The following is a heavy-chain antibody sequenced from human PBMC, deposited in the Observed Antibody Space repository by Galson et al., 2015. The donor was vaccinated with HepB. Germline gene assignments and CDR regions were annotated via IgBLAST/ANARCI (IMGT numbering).Heavy chain of an antibody. CDR1: GYTFTIYG. V-gene: IGHV1-18*04. D-gene: IGHD2-2*01. CDR2: ISAYNGNT. CDR3: AREGYCSSTSCYQTLYYYYYGMDV. Sequence: SVKVSCKASGYTFTIYGITWVRQAPGQGLEWMGWISAYNGNTNYAQKLQGRVTMTTDTSTSTASMELRSLRSDDTAIYYCAREGYCSSTSCYQTLYYYYYGMDVWGQGTTVTVSS. J-gene: IGHJ6*02.